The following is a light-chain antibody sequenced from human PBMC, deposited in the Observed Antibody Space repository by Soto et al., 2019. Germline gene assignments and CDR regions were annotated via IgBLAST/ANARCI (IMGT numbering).Light chain of an antibody. Sequence: DIHMTQSPSTLCASVADIVTITCRASQSISSWLAWYQKKPGKAPKLLIYAASSLESGVHSRFSGSGSGTEFTLTISSLQPDDFATYYYQQYNSYWTFGQGTRVDTK. J-gene: IGKJ1*01. V-gene: IGKV1-5*01. CDR3: QQYNSYWT. CDR2: AAS. CDR1: QSISSW.